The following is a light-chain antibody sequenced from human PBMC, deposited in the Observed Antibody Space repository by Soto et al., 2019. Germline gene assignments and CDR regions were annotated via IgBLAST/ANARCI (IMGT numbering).Light chain of an antibody. CDR3: KSYAGSNTYV. Sequence: QSALTXPPSASGSPGQSVTISCTGTKSDIGVYDFVSWYQHHPGKAPRLIIYEVVQRPSGVPDRFSGSKSGNTAYLTVSGLQAADEADYLCKSYAGSNTYVFGSGTKVTVL. J-gene: IGLJ1*01. CDR1: KSDIGVYDF. CDR2: EVV. V-gene: IGLV2-8*01.